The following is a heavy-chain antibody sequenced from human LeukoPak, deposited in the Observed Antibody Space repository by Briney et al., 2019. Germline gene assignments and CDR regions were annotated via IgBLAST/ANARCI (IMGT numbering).Heavy chain of an antibody. J-gene: IGHJ4*02. CDR1: GFTFSSYG. CDR2: IWYDGSNK. V-gene: IGHV3-33*01. D-gene: IGHD4-17*01. Sequence: GGSLRLSCAASGFTFSSYGMHWVCQAPGKGLEWVAVIWYDGSNKYYADSVKGRFTISRDNSKNTLYLQMNSLRAEDTAVYYCARELYGDYGYYFDYWGQGTLVTVSS. CDR3: ARELYGDYGYYFDY.